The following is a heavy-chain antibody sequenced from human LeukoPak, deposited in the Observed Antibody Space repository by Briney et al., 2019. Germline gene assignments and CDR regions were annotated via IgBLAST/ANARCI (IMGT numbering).Heavy chain of an antibody. D-gene: IGHD6-13*01. CDR3: ARDVVAAAGTWDY. CDR2: ISTSGTT. J-gene: IGHJ4*02. Sequence: SETLSLTCTVSGGSISSGSYYWSWIRQPAGKGLEWIGRISTSGTTNYNPSLKSRVTMSVDTSKNQSSLKLSSVTAADTAVYYCARDVVAAAGTWDYWGQGTLVTVSS. V-gene: IGHV4-61*02. CDR1: GGSISSGSYY.